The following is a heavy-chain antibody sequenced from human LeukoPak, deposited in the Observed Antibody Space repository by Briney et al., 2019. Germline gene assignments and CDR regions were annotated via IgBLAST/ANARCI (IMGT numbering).Heavy chain of an antibody. CDR2: IYYTGST. V-gene: IGHV4-39*07. CDR1: GGSISSSSYY. Sequence: SETLSLTCTVSGGSISSSSYYWGWIRQPPGKGLEWIGNIYYTGSTNYNPSLKSRVTISVDTSKNQFSLKLSSVTAADTAVYYCARAIPYGSGPFDYWGQGTLVTVSS. J-gene: IGHJ4*02. D-gene: IGHD3-10*01. CDR3: ARAIPYGSGPFDY.